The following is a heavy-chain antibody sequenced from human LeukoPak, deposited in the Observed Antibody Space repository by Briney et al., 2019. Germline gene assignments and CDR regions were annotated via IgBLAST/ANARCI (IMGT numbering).Heavy chain of an antibody. V-gene: IGHV1-69*06. CDR2: SIPIFGTA. D-gene: IGHD6-6*01. CDR3: ARWSIAAPSYYYYYMDV. Sequence: GASVKVSCKASGYTFGSDDVNWVRQATGQGLEWIGGSIPIFGTANYAQKFRGRVTITADKSTSTAYMELSSLRSEDTAVYYCARWSIAAPSYYYYYMDVWGKGTTVTVSS. J-gene: IGHJ6*03. CDR1: GYTFGSDD.